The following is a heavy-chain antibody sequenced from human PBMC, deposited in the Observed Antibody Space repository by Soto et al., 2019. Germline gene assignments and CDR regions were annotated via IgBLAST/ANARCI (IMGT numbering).Heavy chain of an antibody. V-gene: IGHV3-48*03. J-gene: IGHJ4*02. CDR1: GFTFSSYG. CDR2: ISSSGSTI. Sequence: PGGSLRLSCAASGFTFSSYGMNWVRQAPGKGLEWVSYISSSGSTIYYADSVKGRFTISRDNAKNSLYLQMNSLRAEDTAVYYCARDSLYYDILTGYGRPDYWGQGTLVTVSS. CDR3: ARDSLYYDILTGYGRPDY. D-gene: IGHD3-9*01.